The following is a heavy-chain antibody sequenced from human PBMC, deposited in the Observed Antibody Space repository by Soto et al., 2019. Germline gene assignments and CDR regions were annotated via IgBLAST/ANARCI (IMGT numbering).Heavy chain of an antibody. Sequence: PGESLKISCKGSGYSFTSYWIGWVRQMPGKGLEWMGIIYPGDSDTRYSPSFQGQVNISADKSISTAYLQWRSLKASDTARYYCAKSGVVPATIQRPTDVRIRWSTDYYALGVWGQGTTVTLSS. V-gene: IGHV5-51*01. CDR1: GYSFTSYW. J-gene: IGHJ6*02. D-gene: IGHD2-2*01. CDR3: AKSGVVPATIQRPTDVRIRWSTDYYALGV. CDR2: IYPGDSDT.